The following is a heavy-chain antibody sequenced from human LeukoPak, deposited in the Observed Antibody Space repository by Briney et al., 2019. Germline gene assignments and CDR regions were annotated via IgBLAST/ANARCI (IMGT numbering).Heavy chain of an antibody. Sequence: PGGSLRPSCAASGFDFSDYYMSWIRQAPGKGLEWISNIKTTGLTTYYADSVKGRFTISRDNAKNSLFLQMNSLRADDTAIYYCARAGQLRYMDVWGKGTAVTVSS. V-gene: IGHV3-11*04. CDR2: IKTTGLTT. J-gene: IGHJ6*03. CDR1: GFDFSDYY. CDR3: ARAGQLRYMDV.